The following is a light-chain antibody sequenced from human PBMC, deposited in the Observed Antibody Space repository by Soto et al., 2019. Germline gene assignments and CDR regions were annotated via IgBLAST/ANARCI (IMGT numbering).Light chain of an antibody. Sequence: QSVLTQPPSVSGSPGQSVTISCTGTSSDVGDYNRVSWYQQPPGTAPKLMIYEVSNRPSGVPDRFSGSKSGNTASLTISGLQAEDEAEYFCSSYAGSSTVVLGGGTKLTVL. CDR3: SSYAGSSTVV. V-gene: IGLV2-18*02. CDR1: SSDVGDYNR. CDR2: EVS. J-gene: IGLJ2*01.